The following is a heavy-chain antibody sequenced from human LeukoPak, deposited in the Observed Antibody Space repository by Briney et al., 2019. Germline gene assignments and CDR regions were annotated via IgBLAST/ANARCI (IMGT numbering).Heavy chain of an antibody. D-gene: IGHD4-17*01. V-gene: IGHV3-74*01. J-gene: IGHJ5*02. CDR1: GFIFSSYW. CDR2: INTDGSST. Sequence: PGGSLRLSCAASGFIFSSYWMHWVRHAPGKGLAWVSRINTDGSSTSYADSVKGRFTISRDNSKNTLYLQMNSLRAEDTAVYYCAKDSWATVTNWFDPWGQGTLVTVSS. CDR3: AKDSWATVTNWFDP.